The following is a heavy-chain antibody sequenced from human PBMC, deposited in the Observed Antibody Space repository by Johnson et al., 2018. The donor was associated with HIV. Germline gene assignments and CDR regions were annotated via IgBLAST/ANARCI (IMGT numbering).Heavy chain of an antibody. D-gene: IGHD1-26*01. Sequence: QVQLVESGGGVVQPGRSLRLSCAASGFTFSSYAMHWVRQAPAKGLEWVAVISYDGSDKDYADSVKGRFTISRDSSKNTLYLQMNSLRAEDTAVYYCAKDLFTEREDDVFDIWGQGTMVTVSS. J-gene: IGHJ3*02. CDR2: ISYDGSDK. CDR1: GFTFSSYA. CDR3: AKDLFTEREDDVFDI. V-gene: IGHV3-30*04.